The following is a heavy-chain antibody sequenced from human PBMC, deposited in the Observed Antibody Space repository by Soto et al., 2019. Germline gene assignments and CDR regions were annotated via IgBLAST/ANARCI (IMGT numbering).Heavy chain of an antibody. V-gene: IGHV3-30-3*01. CDR1: GFTFSSYA. D-gene: IGHD3-22*01. Sequence: PGGSLRLSCAASGFTFSSYAMHWVRQAPGKGLEWVAVISYDGSNKYYADSVKGRFTVSRDNSKNTLYLQMNSLRAEDTAVYYCARDSLGSSGYIPFDYWGQGTLVTVSS. CDR2: ISYDGSNK. J-gene: IGHJ4*02. CDR3: ARDSLGSSGYIPFDY.